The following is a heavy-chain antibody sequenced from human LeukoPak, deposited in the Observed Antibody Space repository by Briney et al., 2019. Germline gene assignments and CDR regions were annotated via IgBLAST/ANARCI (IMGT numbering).Heavy chain of an antibody. CDR1: GRSISSYY. Sequence: SQTLSLTCTVSGRSISSYYWSWIRQPAGKGLEWIGRIYPSGNTNYNPSLKSRVTMSLDTSKNQFSLKLSSVTAADTAVFYCARDLPYPMDAFDIWGQGTMVTVSS. CDR3: ARDLPYPMDAFDI. J-gene: IGHJ3*02. CDR2: IYPSGNT. V-gene: IGHV4-4*07.